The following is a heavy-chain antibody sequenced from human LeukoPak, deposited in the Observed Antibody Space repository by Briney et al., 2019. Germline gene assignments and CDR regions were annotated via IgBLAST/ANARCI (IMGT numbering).Heavy chain of an antibody. CDR3: AREGGGFDSLDY. J-gene: IGHJ4*02. CDR2: ISSGGSTI. CDR1: GFTLSSHT. V-gene: IGHV3-48*04. Sequence: AGGSLRLSCAASGFTLSSHTMNWVRQAPGKGLEWVSCISSGGSTIYYADSVKGRFTISRDNAKNSLYLQMNSLRAEDTAVYYCAREGGGFDSLDYWGQGTLVTVSS. D-gene: IGHD5-12*01.